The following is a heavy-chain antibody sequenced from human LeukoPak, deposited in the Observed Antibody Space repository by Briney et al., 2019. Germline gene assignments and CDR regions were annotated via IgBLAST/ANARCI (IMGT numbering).Heavy chain of an antibody. V-gene: IGHV1-69*01. D-gene: IGHD3-10*01. CDR3: ARSPLPEVPGVMGGWFDP. CDR2: IIPIFGTA. Sequence: SVKVSCKASGGTFSSYAISWVRQAPGQGLEWMGGIIPIFGTANYAQKFQGRVTITADESTSTAYMELSSLRSEDTAVYYCARSPLPEVPGVMGGWFDPWGQGTLVTVSS. CDR1: GGTFSSYA. J-gene: IGHJ5*02.